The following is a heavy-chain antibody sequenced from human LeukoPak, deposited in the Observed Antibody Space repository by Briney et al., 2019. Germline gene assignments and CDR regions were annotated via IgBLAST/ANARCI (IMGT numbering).Heavy chain of an antibody. CDR1: GFTFSKYG. Sequence: PGGSLRRSCVASGFTFSKYGMHWVREAPGKGLQWLAIIWYDGHNNYYADSVKGRFTISRDNSKNTLFLEMNDLKAEDTAVYYCAREWGLIAVAGGPGYWGQGTLVTVSS. D-gene: IGHD2-21*01. J-gene: IGHJ4*02. CDR3: AREWGLIAVAGGPGY. CDR2: IWYDGHNN. V-gene: IGHV3-33*01.